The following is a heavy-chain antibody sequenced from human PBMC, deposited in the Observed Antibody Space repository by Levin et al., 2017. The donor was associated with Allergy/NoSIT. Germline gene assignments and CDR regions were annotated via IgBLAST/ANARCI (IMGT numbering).Heavy chain of an antibody. CDR2: SRNKDKSYST. CDR1: GLTFSDHY. CDR3: VSARIGSDWRSFDY. Sequence: GESLKISCTASGLTFSDHYMDWVRQAPGKGLEWVARSRNKDKSYSTEYAASVKGRFTISRDDAKNSLYLQMDSLKTEDTALYFCVSARIGSDWRSFDYWGQGTLAAVSS. V-gene: IGHV3-72*01. D-gene: IGHD6-19*01. J-gene: IGHJ4*02.